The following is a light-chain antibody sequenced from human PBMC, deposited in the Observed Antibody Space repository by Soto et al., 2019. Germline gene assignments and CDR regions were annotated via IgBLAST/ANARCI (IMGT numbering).Light chain of an antibody. J-gene: IGKJ4*01. Sequence: EIVMTQSPATLSVSPGVRATLSCRASQTINSNLAWYQQKPGQAPRLLMFRASIRATGFPARFSGSGSGTEFNITISSLQSEDSAVYYCQQYHNWPRATFGGGTKVDI. CDR1: QTINSN. CDR2: RAS. V-gene: IGKV3-15*01. CDR3: QQYHNWPRAT.